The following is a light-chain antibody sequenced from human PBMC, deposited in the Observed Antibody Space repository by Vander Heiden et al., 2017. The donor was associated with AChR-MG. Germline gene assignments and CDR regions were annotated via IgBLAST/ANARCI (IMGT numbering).Light chain of an antibody. CDR3: AAWDDSLSVVV. J-gene: IGLJ3*02. Sequence: GQRVTISYSGSSSTIGSNYVYWYQQLPGTAPKLLIYRNSQRPSGVPDRLSGSKSDTSASLTISRLRSEDEADYYCAAWDDSLSVVVFGGGTKLTVL. CDR2: RNS. CDR1: SSTIGSNY. V-gene: IGLV1-47*01.